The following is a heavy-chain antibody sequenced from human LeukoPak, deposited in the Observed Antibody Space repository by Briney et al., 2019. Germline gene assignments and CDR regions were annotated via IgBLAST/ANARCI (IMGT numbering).Heavy chain of an antibody. V-gene: IGHV4-39*07. CDR3: ARSGYCSSMGCSYFDY. J-gene: IGHJ4*02. D-gene: IGHD2-2*03. Sequence: PSETLSLTCTVSGGSISSSSYYWGWIRQPPGKGLEWIGSIYYSGSTYYNPSLKSRVTISVDTSKNQFSLKLSSVTAADTAVYYYARSGYCSSMGCSYFDYWGQGTLVAVSS. CDR1: GGSISSSSYY. CDR2: IYYSGST.